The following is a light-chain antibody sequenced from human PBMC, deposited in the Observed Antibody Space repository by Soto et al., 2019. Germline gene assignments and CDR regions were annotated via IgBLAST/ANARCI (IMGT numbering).Light chain of an antibody. V-gene: IGKV3-15*01. CDR3: QHYYSWGGT. CDR2: GTS. CDR1: QSVNNK. J-gene: IGKJ3*01. Sequence: EIVMTQSPAALSVSPGERATLSCRASQSVNNKLAWYQQKPGQAPRLLIYGTSTRAIGIPARFSGSGSGTEFTLTIDSLQAEDFASYYCQHYYSWGGTFGPGTKVEIE.